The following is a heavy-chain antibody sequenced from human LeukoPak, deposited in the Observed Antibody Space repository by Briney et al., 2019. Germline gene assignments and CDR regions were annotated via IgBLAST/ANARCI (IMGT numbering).Heavy chain of an antibody. CDR3: AKGSRQFSRDKAGPIDY. J-gene: IGHJ4*02. V-gene: IGHV3-23*01. Sequence: GGSLRLSCAGSGFXFSSNAISWVRQAPGKGREWLSSISDSGDFTYYADSVKGRFTISRDNSKNTLFVQMSSLRAEDTAVYYCAKGSRQFSRDKAGPIDYWGQGTLVTVSS. D-gene: IGHD6-19*01. CDR1: GFXFSSNA. CDR2: ISDSGDFT.